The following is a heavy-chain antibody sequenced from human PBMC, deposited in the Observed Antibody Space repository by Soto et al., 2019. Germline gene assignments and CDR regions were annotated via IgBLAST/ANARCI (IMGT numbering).Heavy chain of an antibody. CDR1: GYTFTDYD. CDR3: ARVAVAARPRWYNWFDP. Sequence: QEQLVQSGAEVKKPGASVKVSCKTSGYTFTDYDINWVRQATGPGLEWIGWMNPNSGETGYAQKFQGRVTMTRSASLSTAYLALSSLRSEDTAVYYCARVAVAARPRWYNWFDPWGQGTLVTVSS. CDR2: MNPNSGET. J-gene: IGHJ5*02. D-gene: IGHD2-15*01. V-gene: IGHV1-8*01.